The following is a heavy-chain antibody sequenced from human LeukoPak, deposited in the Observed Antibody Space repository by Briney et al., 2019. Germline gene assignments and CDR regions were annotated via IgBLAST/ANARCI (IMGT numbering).Heavy chain of an antibody. Sequence: SETLSLTCAVYGGSFSGYYWSWIRQPPGNGLEWIGEINHSGSTNHNPSLKSRVTISVDTSKNQFSLKLSSVTAADTAVYYCAILPHDYGDLSYNWFDPWGQGTLVTVSS. CDR2: INHSGST. J-gene: IGHJ5*02. D-gene: IGHD4-17*01. CDR1: GGSFSGYY. V-gene: IGHV4-34*01. CDR3: AILPHDYGDLSYNWFDP.